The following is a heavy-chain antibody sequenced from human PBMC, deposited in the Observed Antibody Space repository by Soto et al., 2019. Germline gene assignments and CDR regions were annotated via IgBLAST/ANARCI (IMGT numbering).Heavy chain of an antibody. V-gene: IGHV1-18*04. J-gene: IGHJ4*02. CDR3: ARDVRLGELSAYYFDY. D-gene: IGHD3-16*02. CDR2: ISAYNGNT. CDR1: GYTFISYG. Sequence: ASVKVSCKASGYTFISYGISWVRQAPGQGLEWMGWISAYNGNTNYAQKLQGRVTMTTDTSTSTAYMELRSLRSDDTAVYYCARDVRLGELSAYYFDYWGQGTLVTVSS.